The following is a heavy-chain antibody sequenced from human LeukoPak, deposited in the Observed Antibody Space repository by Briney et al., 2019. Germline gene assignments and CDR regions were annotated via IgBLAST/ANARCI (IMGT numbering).Heavy chain of an antibody. J-gene: IGHJ4*02. D-gene: IGHD1-26*01. CDR2: ISSSSSYI. CDR3: ARDGSIVGATGEFDY. V-gene: IGHV3-21*01. Sequence: GSLRLSCAASGFTFSSYSMNWVRQAPGKGLEWVSSISSSSSYIYYADSVKGRFTISRDNAKNSLYLQMNSLRAEDTAVYYCARDGSIVGATGEFDYWGQGTLVTVSS. CDR1: GFTFSSYS.